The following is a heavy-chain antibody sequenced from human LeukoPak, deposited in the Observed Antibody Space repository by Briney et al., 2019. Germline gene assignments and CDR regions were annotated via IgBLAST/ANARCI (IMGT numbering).Heavy chain of an antibody. Sequence: PSETLSLTCTVSGGSISSSTYYWGWIRQPPGKGLEWIGSISYSGSTYYNPSLKSRVTMSVDTSKNQVSLMLSSVTAADTAVYYCTRDSSGYDWFYDYWGQGTLVTVSS. V-gene: IGHV4-39*07. J-gene: IGHJ4*02. CDR1: GGSISSSTYY. D-gene: IGHD5-12*01. CDR3: TRDSSGYDWFYDY. CDR2: ISYSGST.